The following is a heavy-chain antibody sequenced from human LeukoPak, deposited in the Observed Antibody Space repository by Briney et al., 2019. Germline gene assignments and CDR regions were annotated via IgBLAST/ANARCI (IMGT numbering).Heavy chain of an antibody. CDR3: ARVVDPGGYYYFYYMDV. Sequence: KPSETLSLTCTVSGDSISSYYCSWIRQTPGKGLEWIGYMYDSGSTNYNPSLKSRVTISVDTSKNQLSLKLSSVTAADTAVYYCARVVDPGGYYYFYYMDVWGKGTTVTVSS. CDR2: MYDSGST. J-gene: IGHJ6*03. V-gene: IGHV4-59*12. CDR1: GDSISSYY. D-gene: IGHD3-16*01.